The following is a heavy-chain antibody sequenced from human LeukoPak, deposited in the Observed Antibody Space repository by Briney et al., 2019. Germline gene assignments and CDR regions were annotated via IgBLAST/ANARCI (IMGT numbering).Heavy chain of an antibody. V-gene: IGHV3-23*01. J-gene: IGHJ4*02. Sequence: GGSLRPSCAASGFTFSSYAMSWVRQAPGKGLEWVSAISGSGGSTYYADSVKGRFTISRDNSKNTLYLQMNSLRAEDTAVYYCAKPPGEVRGTRYYFDYWGQGTLVTVSS. CDR2: ISGSGGST. CDR3: AKPPGEVRGTRYYFDY. CDR1: GFTFSSYA. D-gene: IGHD3-10*01.